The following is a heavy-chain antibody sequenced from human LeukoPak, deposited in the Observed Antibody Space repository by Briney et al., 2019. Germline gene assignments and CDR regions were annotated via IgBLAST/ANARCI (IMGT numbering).Heavy chain of an antibody. Sequence: GGSLRLSCAASGFTFSSYGMHWVRQAPGKGLEWVAVIWYDGSNKYYADSVKGRFTISRDNSKNTLYLQMNSLRAEDTAVYYCARDSSSSWYWGDYWGQGTLVTVSS. D-gene: IGHD6-13*01. CDR2: IWYDGSNK. CDR1: GFTFSSYG. V-gene: IGHV3-33*01. J-gene: IGHJ4*02. CDR3: ARDSSSSWYWGDY.